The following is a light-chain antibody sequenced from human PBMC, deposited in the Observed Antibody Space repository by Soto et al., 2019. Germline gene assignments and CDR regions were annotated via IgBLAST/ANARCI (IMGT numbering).Light chain of an antibody. J-gene: IGLJ2*01. CDR2: DVS. Sequence: QSVLTQPASVSGSPGQTITISCTGTSSDVGGYNDVSWYQQHPGKAPKLMIYDVSNRPSGVSNRFSGSKSGTTASLTISGLQAEDEADYYCRSYTSSITLVVFGGGTKLTVL. V-gene: IGLV2-14*01. CDR3: RSYTSSITLVV. CDR1: SSDVGGYND.